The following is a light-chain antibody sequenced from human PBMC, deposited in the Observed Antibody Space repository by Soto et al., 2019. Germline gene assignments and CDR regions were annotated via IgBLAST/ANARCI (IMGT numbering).Light chain of an antibody. CDR1: QSVSSSY. CDR2: GAS. J-gene: IGKJ1*01. Sequence: NVLTQSAGTLSLSPGERATLSCRASQSVSSSYLAWYQQKPGQAPRLLIYGASSRATGIPDRFSGSGSGTDFTLTISRLEPEDFAVYYCQQYGSSPTTFGQGTKVDIK. CDR3: QQYGSSPTT. V-gene: IGKV3-20*01.